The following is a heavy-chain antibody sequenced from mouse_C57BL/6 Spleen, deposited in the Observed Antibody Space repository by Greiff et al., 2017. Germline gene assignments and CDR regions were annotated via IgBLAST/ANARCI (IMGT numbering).Heavy chain of an antibody. Sequence: QVQLQQSGPELVMPGASVKISCKASCYAFSSSWMNWVKQRPGKGLEWIGRIYPGDGDPNYNGKFKGKTTLTADKSSSTAYRQLSSLTSEDSADYFCAREKGGNYGNYFDYWGQGTTLTVS. J-gene: IGHJ2*01. CDR1: CYAFSSSW. CDR2: IYPGDGDP. D-gene: IGHD2-1*01. CDR3: AREKGGNYGNYFDY. V-gene: IGHV1-82*01.